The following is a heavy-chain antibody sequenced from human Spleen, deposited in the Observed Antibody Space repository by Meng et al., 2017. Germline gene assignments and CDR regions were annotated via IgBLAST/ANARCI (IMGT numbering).Heavy chain of an antibody. CDR3: ARDGDYGIDY. CDR1: GYTFTTFS. Sequence: QVHLVQSGAEVKRPGASVKVSCRASGYTFTTFSIHWVRQAPGQRLEWMGWINTGNGNTRYSQKFQGRVTITRDTSASTAYMELSSLGSEDTAVFYCARDGDYGIDYWGQGTLVTVSS. D-gene: IGHD4-17*01. J-gene: IGHJ4*02. V-gene: IGHV1-3*04. CDR2: INTGNGNT.